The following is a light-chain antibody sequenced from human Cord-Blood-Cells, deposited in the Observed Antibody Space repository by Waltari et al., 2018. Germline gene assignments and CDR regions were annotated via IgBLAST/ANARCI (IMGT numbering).Light chain of an antibody. CDR2: DVS. CDR3: SSYTSSSTVV. J-gene: IGLJ2*01. Sequence: HSPLTCYASVSGSPGQSINPSCTGIRRGVGSAHSAPWYQQHPGKAPKLMIYDVSNRPSGVSNRFSGSKSGNTASLTISGLQAEDEADYYCSSYTSSSTVVFGGGTKLTVL. CDR1: RRGVGSAHS. V-gene: IGLV2-14*01.